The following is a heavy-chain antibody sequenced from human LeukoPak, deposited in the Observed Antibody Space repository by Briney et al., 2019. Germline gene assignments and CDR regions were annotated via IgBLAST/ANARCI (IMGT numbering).Heavy chain of an antibody. CDR1: GGTFISYT. D-gene: IGHD3/OR15-3a*01. V-gene: IGHV1-69*02. Sequence: SVKVSCKASGGTFISYTISWVRQAPGQGLEWMGRIIPILGIANYAQKFQGRVTITADKSTSTAYMELSSLRSEDTAVYYCARGLDYYYYMDVWGKGTTVTVSS. CDR2: IIPILGIA. CDR3: ARGLDYYYYMDV. J-gene: IGHJ6*03.